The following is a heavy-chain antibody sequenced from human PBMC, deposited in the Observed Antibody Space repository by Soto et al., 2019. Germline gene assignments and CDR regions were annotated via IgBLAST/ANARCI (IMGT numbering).Heavy chain of an antibody. CDR1: GYTFTSYG. J-gene: IGHJ4*02. CDR2: ISAYNGNT. V-gene: IGHV1-18*04. CDR3: VRSYYYDSSGYPFNYFDY. D-gene: IGHD3-22*01. Sequence: ASVKVSCKXSGYTFTSYGISWVRQAPGQGLEWMGWISAYNGNTNYAQKLQGRVTMTTDTSTSTAYMELRSLRSDDTAVYYCVRSYYYDSSGYPFNYFDYWGQGTLVTVSS.